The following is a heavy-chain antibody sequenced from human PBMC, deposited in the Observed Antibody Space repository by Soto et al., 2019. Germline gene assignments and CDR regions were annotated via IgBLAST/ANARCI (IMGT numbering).Heavy chain of an antibody. CDR2: IYYSGST. J-gene: IGHJ4*02. CDR3: ARAPHVLIFDY. V-gene: IGHV4-59*01. Sequence: PSETLSLTCTVSGGSISSYHWSWIRQPPGKGLEWIGYIYYSGSTNYNPSLKSRVTISVDTSKNQFSLKLSSVTAADTAVYYCARAPHVLIFDYWGQGTLVTVSS. CDR1: GGSISSYH. D-gene: IGHD2-8*01.